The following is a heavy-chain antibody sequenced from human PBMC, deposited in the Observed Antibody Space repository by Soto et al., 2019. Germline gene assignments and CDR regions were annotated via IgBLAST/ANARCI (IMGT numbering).Heavy chain of an antibody. V-gene: IGHV3-21*01. CDR1: GFTFSSYS. J-gene: IGHJ6*02. D-gene: IGHD2-21*02. Sequence: PGGSLRLSCAASGFTFSSYSMNWVRQAPGKGLEWVSSISSSSSYIYYADSVKGRFTISRDNAKNSLYLQMNGLRAEDTAVYYCARDDPGTGDNYYYYGMDVWGQGTTVTVSS. CDR3: ARDDPGTGDNYYYYGMDV. CDR2: ISSSSSYI.